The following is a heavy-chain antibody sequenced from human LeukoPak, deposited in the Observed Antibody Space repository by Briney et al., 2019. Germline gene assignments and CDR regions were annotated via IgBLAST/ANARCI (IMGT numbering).Heavy chain of an antibody. CDR2: IYYTGST. CDR3: ARPSYNSGSSPLFDY. J-gene: IGHJ4*02. D-gene: IGHD3-10*01. V-gene: IGHV4-39*01. CDR1: GGSISSSSYY. Sequence: PSETLSLTCTVSGGSISSSSYYWGWIRQPPGKGLEWIGSIYYTGSTYYNPSLKSRVTISADTSKNQFSLKLSSVTAADTAVYYCARPSYNSGSSPLFDYWGQGTLVTVSS.